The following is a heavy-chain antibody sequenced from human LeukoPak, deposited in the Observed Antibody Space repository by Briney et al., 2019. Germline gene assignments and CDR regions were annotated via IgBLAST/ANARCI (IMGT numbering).Heavy chain of an antibody. CDR3: ARDSPRLSGWLGHFDY. J-gene: IGHJ4*02. Sequence: GGSLRLSCAASGFTFRSYGMHWVRQAPGKGLEWVAVISSDGSSKNYADSMKGQFTISRDNSKNTLFLRMNNLRAEDTAVYYCARDSPRLSGWLGHFDYWGQGTLVTVSS. CDR1: GFTFRSYG. CDR2: ISSDGSSK. D-gene: IGHD6-19*01. V-gene: IGHV3-30*03.